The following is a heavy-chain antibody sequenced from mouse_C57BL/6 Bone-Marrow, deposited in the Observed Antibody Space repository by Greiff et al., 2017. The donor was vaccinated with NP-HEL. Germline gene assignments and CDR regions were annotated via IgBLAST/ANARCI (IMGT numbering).Heavy chain of an antibody. CDR2: IYPGDGDT. CDR3: ARRELAYYSLYYAMDY. CDR1: GYAFSSYW. D-gene: IGHD2-12*01. Sequence: VKVVESGAELVKPGASVKISCKASGYAFSSYWMNWVKQRPGKGLEWIGQIYPGDGDTNYNGKFKGKATLTADKSSSTAYMQLSSLTSEDSAVYFCARRELAYYSLYYAMDYWGQGTSVTVSS. J-gene: IGHJ4*01. V-gene: IGHV1-80*01.